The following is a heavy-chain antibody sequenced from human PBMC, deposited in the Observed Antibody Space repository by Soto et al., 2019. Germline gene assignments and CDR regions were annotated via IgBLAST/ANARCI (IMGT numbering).Heavy chain of an antibody. J-gene: IGHJ4*02. CDR2: IKQDGSEK. CDR1: GFTFSSYW. CDR3: ARPLRNIVVVPAAWDY. D-gene: IGHD2-2*01. Sequence: EVQLVESGGGLVQPGGSLRLSCAASGFTFSSYWMSWVRQAPGKGLEWVANIKQDGSEKYYVDSVKGRFTISRDNAKNSLYLQMNSLRAEDTAVYYCARPLRNIVVVPAAWDYWGQGTLVTVFS. V-gene: IGHV3-7*01.